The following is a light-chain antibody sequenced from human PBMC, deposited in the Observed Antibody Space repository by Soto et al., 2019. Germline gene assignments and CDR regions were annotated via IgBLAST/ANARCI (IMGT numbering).Light chain of an antibody. J-gene: IGLJ3*02. CDR2: EVN. CDR3: SSYAGSNNFVM. Sequence: QSALTQPPSASGSPGPSVTLSCTGTSSDVGGYSYVAWYQQHPGQAPKLITYEVNKRPSGVPDRFSGSQSGNTASLTVSGLQAEDEADYYCSSYAGSNNFVMFGGGTKLTVL. CDR1: SSDVGGYSY. V-gene: IGLV2-8*01.